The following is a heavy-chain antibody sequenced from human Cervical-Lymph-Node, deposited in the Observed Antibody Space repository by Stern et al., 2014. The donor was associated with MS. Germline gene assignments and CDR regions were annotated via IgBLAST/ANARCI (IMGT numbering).Heavy chain of an antibody. D-gene: IGHD4-17*01. Sequence: VQLVESGAEVKKPGASVKVSCKASGYTFTSYYVHWVRQAPGQGLEWMGIINPSGGSTSYSQSFQGRVTMTRDTSTSTVFMELSSLRSEDTALYYCTRTYDGDWRRYFDLWGRGTLVTVSS. CDR1: GYTFTSYY. V-gene: IGHV1-46*03. CDR3: TRTYDGDWRRYFDL. J-gene: IGHJ2*01. CDR2: INPSGGST.